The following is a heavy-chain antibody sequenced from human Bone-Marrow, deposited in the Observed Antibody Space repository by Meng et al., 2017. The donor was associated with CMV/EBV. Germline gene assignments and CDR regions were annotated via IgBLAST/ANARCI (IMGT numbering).Heavy chain of an antibody. CDR2: IIPIFGTA. Sequence: SVKVSCKASGGTFSSYAISWVRQAPGQGLEWMGGIIPIFGTANYAQKFQGRVTITTDESTSTAYMELSSPRSEDTAVYYCARSHRHLRSWGAFDIWGQGTMVTVSS. J-gene: IGHJ3*02. CDR1: GGTFSSYA. CDR3: ARSHRHLRSWGAFDI. D-gene: IGHD6-13*01. V-gene: IGHV1-69*05.